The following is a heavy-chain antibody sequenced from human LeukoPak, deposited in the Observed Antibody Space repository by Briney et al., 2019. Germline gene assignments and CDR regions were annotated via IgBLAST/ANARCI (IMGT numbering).Heavy chain of an antibody. V-gene: IGHV3-23*01. CDR3: ATNTAMVVWVDY. J-gene: IGHJ4*02. CDR1: GFTFSSYA. Sequence: GGSLGLSCAASGFTFSSYAMSWVRQAPGKGLEWVSAISGSGGSTYYADSVKGRFTISRDNSKNTLYLQMNSLRAEDTAVYYCATNTAMVVWVDYWGQGTLVTVSS. D-gene: IGHD5-18*01. CDR2: ISGSGGST.